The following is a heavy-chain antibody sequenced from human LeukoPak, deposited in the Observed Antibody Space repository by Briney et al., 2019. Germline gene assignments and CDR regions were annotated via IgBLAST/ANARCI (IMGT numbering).Heavy chain of an antibody. V-gene: IGHV3-30*02. CDR1: GFIFSDYG. CDR3: AKEGTASKPSDLDY. J-gene: IGHJ4*02. CDR2: IRYGGSNK. D-gene: IGHD2-21*02. Sequence: PGGSLRLSCAASGFIFSDYGMHWVRQAPGKGLEWVTFIRYGGSNKYYADSVKGRFTISRDNSKNTLYLQMNSLTSEDTAVYYCAKEGTASKPSDLDYWGQGTLVTVSS.